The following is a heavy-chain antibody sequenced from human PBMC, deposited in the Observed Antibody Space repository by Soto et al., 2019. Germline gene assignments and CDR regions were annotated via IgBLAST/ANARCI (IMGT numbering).Heavy chain of an antibody. V-gene: IGHV1-69*12. CDR2: IIPIFGTA. CDR1: GGTFSSYA. Sequence: QVQLVQSGAEVKKPGSSVKVSCKASGGTFSSYAISWVRQAPGQGLEWMGGIIPIFGTANYAQKFQGRVTITADESTSTAYMELSSLRSEDTAVYYCARGIDCSGGSCKRGIGAFDIWGQGTMVTVSS. CDR3: ARGIDCSGGSCKRGIGAFDI. D-gene: IGHD2-15*01. J-gene: IGHJ3*02.